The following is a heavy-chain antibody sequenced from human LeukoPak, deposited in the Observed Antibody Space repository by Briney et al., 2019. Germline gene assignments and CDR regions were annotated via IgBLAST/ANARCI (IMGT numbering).Heavy chain of an antibody. CDR1: GGSISSSSYY. D-gene: IGHD6-19*01. J-gene: IGHJ2*01. V-gene: IGHV4-39*07. CDR3: ARDRKQWLSDWYFDL. Sequence: SETLSLTCTVSGGSISSSSYYWGWIRQPPGKGLEWIGSIYYSGSTYYNPSLKSRVTISVDTSKNQFSLKLSSVTAADAAVYYCARDRKQWLSDWYFDLWGRGTLVTVSS. CDR2: IYYSGST.